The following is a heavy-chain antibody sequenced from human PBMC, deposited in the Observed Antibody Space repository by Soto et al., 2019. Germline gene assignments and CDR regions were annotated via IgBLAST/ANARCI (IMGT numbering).Heavy chain of an antibody. CDR3: VRVGRLGGY. D-gene: IGHD3-16*01. CDR1: GFIFTNYW. Sequence: EVQLVESGGGLVQPGGSLRLSCAASGFIFTNYWMSWVRQAPGEGLEWVANIKEDGSEKYYVDSVKGRFTISRDNAKNSPYLQMNSLRVEDTAVYYCVRVGRLGGYWGQGTLVTVSS. V-gene: IGHV3-7*03. CDR2: IKEDGSEK. J-gene: IGHJ4*02.